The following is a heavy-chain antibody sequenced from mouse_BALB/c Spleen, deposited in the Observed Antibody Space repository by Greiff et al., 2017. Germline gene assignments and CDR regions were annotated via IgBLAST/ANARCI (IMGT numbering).Heavy chain of an antibody. Sequence: QVHVKQSGAELAKPGASVKMSCKASGYTFTSYWMHWVKQRPGQGLEWIGYINPSTGYTEYNQKFKDKATLTADKSSSTAYMQLSSLTSEDSAVYYCAREGPPFAYWGQGTLVTVSA. CDR1: GYTFTSYW. D-gene: IGHD6-1*01. V-gene: IGHV1-7*01. CDR2: INPSTGYT. J-gene: IGHJ3*01. CDR3: AREGPPFAY.